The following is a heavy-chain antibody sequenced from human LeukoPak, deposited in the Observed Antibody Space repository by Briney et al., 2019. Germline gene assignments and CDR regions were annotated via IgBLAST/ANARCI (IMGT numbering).Heavy chain of an antibody. CDR2: IIPIFGTA. J-gene: IGHJ4*02. V-gene: IGHV1-69*05. D-gene: IGHD5-24*01. CDR1: GGTFSSYA. CDR3: ARSEMATTINLFFDY. Sequence: ASVKVSCKASGGTFSSYAISWVRQAPGQGLEWMGGIIPIFGTANYAQKFQGRGTITTDESTSTAYMELSSLRSEDTAVYYCARSEMATTINLFFDYWGQGTLVTVSS.